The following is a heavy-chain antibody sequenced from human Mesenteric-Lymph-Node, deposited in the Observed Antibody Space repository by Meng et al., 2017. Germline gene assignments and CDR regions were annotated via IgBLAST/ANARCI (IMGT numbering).Heavy chain of an antibody. J-gene: IGHJ4*02. CDR3: AREQWLVRNFDY. D-gene: IGHD6-19*01. Sequence: GSLRLSCTVSGYSISSGYYWGWIRQPPGKGLEWIGSIYHSGSTYYNPSLKSRVTISVDTSKNQFSLKLSSVTAADTAVYYCAREQWLVRNFDYWGQGTLVTVSS. CDR1: GYSISSGYY. V-gene: IGHV4-38-2*02. CDR2: IYHSGST.